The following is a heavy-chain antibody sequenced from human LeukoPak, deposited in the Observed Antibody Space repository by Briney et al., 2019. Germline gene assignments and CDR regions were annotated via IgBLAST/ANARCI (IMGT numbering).Heavy chain of an antibody. CDR2: INWNSGTM. CDR3: TKDPYMDV. V-gene: IGHV3-9*01. Sequence: GGSLRLSCAASGFSFADATMHWVRPVPGKGLDWVSGINWNSGTMGYADSVKGRFTDSRDNAKNSLYLQMNSLKTEDTALYYCTKDPYMDVWGKGTTVTVSS. CDR1: GFSFADAT. J-gene: IGHJ6*03.